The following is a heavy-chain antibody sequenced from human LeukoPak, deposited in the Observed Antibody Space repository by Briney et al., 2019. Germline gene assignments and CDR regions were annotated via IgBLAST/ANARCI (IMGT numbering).Heavy chain of an antibody. Sequence: PSETLSLTCTVSGGSISSYYWTWIRQPPGKGLEWIGYIYYSGSTNYNPSLKSRVTISLDTSKNQFSLNLSSVTAADTAVYYCARKSFHTSSYDYWGQGTLVTVSS. V-gene: IGHV4-59*01. J-gene: IGHJ4*02. CDR2: IYYSGST. D-gene: IGHD2-2*01. CDR3: ARKSFHTSSYDY. CDR1: GGSISSYY.